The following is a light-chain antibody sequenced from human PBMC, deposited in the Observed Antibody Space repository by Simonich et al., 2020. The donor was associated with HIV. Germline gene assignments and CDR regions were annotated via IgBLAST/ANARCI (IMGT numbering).Light chain of an antibody. J-gene: IGKJ3*01. CDR3: QQYNNWPFT. Sequence: EIGMRQSPATLSVSPGERATLPCRASQSVSSNLAWYQQKPGQAPRLLIYGASTRATGIPARLSGSGSGTEFTLTISSMQSEDFAVYYCQQYNNWPFTFGPGTKVDIK. V-gene: IGKV3-15*01. CDR2: GAS. CDR1: QSVSSN.